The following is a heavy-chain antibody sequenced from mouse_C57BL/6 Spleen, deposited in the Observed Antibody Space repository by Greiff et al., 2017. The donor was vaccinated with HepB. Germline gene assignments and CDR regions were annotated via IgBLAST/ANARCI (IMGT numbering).Heavy chain of an antibody. V-gene: IGHV1-55*01. CDR1: GYTFTSYW. Sequence: QVQLQQPGAELVKPGASVKMSCKASGYTFTSYWITWVKQRPGQGLEWIGDIYPGSGSTNYNEKFKSKATLTVDTSSSTAYMQLSSLTSEDSAVYYCARPKTAQATWGCAYWGQGTLVTVSA. J-gene: IGHJ3*01. D-gene: IGHD3-2*02. CDR3: ARPKTAQATWGCAY. CDR2: IYPGSGST.